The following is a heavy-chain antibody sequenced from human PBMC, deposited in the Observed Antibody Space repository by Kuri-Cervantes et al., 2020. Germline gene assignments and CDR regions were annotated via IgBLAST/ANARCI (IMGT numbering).Heavy chain of an antibody. CDR3: ARHGSGYLLPTNDFDY. J-gene: IGHJ4*02. CDR1: GGSISSYY. Sequence: ESLKISCTVSGGSISSYYWSWIRQPPGKGLEWIGYIYYSGSTNYNPSLKSRVTISVDTSKNQFSLKLSSVTAADTAVYYCARHGSGYLLPTNDFDYWGQGTLVTVSS. CDR2: IYYSGST. V-gene: IGHV4-59*08. D-gene: IGHD5-12*01.